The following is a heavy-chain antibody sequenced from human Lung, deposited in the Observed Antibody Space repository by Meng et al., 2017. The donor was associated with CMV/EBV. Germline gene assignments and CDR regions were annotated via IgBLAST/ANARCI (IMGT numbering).Heavy chain of an antibody. J-gene: IGHJ6*02. V-gene: IGHV5-51*01. D-gene: IGHD2-21*01. CDR3: TKSCGGDCYAQYYYYGMDV. CDR2: IYPGDSDT. CDR1: GYSFASYW. Sequence: GEXXKISCQGSGYSFASYWIGWVRQMPGKGLEWMGIIYPGDSDTRYSPSFEGQVTISADKSISTAYLQWSSLKASDTAMYYCTKSCGGDCYAQYYYYGMDVXGQGTTVTVSS.